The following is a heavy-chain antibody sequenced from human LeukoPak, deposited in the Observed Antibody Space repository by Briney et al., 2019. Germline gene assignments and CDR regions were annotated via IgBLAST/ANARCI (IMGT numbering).Heavy chain of an antibody. Sequence: PGGSLRLSCAASGFTFSSYGMHWVRQAPGKGLEWVAVISYDGSNKYYADSVKGRFTISRDNSKNTLYLQMNSLRAEDTAVYYCATELETTVTTAPLDWGQGTLVTVSS. D-gene: IGHD4-11*01. CDR2: ISYDGSNK. CDR3: ATELETTVTTAPLD. CDR1: GFTFSSYG. J-gene: IGHJ4*02. V-gene: IGHV3-30*03.